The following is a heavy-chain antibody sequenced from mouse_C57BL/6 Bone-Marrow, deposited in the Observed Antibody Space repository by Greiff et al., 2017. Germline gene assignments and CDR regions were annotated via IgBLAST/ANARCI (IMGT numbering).Heavy chain of an antibody. D-gene: IGHD2-3*01. CDR1: GYTFTSYW. CDR2: IYPGSGST. CDR3: ARGLLRYAMDY. Sequence: QVQLQQPGAELVKPGASVKMSCKASGYTFTSYWITWVKQRPGQGLEWIGDIYPGSGSTNYNEKFKSKATLTVDTSSSTAYMQLSSLTSDDSAVYYCARGLLRYAMDYWGQGTSVTVSS. J-gene: IGHJ4*01. V-gene: IGHV1-55*01.